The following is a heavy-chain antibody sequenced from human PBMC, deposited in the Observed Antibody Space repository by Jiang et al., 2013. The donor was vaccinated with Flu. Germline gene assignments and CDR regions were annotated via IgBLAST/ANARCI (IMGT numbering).Heavy chain of an antibody. J-gene: IGHJ6*02. D-gene: IGHD1-7*01. Sequence: QLVESGGGVVQPGRSLRLSCAASGFTFSSHAVHWVRQAPGKGLEWVAIISSDGNNKYYADSVKGRFTISRDNSKNTLYLQMNSLRAEDTAVYYCARDQGTGTSKSYYYGLDVWGQGTTVTVSS. CDR2: ISSDGNNK. V-gene: IGHV3-30-3*01. CDR1: GFTFSSHA. CDR3: ARDQGTGTSKSYYYGLDV.